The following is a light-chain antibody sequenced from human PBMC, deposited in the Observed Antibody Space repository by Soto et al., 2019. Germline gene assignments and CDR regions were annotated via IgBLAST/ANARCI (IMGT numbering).Light chain of an antibody. Sequence: DVVMTQSPLSLPVTLGQPASISCRSNDSLVYSNGIAYLNWFHQRPGQSPRRLINEVSKRDSGVPDRFSGSGSAIDFTQKTSRGGAGDVGVYYSMQGTIWPPTLGRGTRVEIK. CDR3: MQGTIWPPT. J-gene: IGKJ1*01. CDR1: DSLVYSNGIAY. CDR2: EVS. V-gene: IGKV2-30*01.